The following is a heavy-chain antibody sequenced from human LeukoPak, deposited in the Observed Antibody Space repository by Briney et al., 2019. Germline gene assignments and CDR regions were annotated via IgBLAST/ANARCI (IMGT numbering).Heavy chain of an antibody. CDR3: ARDLPSTSNWELDY. CDR1: GYTFIDYY. Sequence: ASVKVSCKASGYTFIDYYIHWVRQAPGQGLEWMGRINPNSGGTEYAQNFQGRVTMTRDTSISTAYMDLSRLRSDDTAVYYCARDLPSTSNWELDYWGQGTLVTVSS. V-gene: IGHV1-2*06. CDR2: INPNSGGT. J-gene: IGHJ4*02. D-gene: IGHD7-27*01.